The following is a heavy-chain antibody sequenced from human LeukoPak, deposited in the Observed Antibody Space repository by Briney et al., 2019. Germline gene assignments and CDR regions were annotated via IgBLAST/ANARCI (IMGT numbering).Heavy chain of an antibody. V-gene: IGHV3-48*03. CDR1: GFTFSSYE. CDR3: AAVPWGVATITLIDY. CDR2: ISSSGSTI. D-gene: IGHD5-12*01. Sequence: GGSLRLSCAASGFTFSSYEMNWVRQAPGKGLEWVSYISSSGSTIYYADSVKGRFTISRDNAKNSLYLQMNSLRAEDTAVYYCAAVPWGVATITLIDYWGQGTLVTVSS. J-gene: IGHJ4*02.